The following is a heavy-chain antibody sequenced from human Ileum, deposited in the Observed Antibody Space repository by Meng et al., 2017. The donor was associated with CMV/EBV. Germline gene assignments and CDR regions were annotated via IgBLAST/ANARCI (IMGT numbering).Heavy chain of an antibody. V-gene: IGHV3-30*02. CDR2: IRYDGSSK. CDR3: AKEDY. J-gene: IGHJ4*02. CDR1: GLMFSSHG. Sequence: GELVESWGGLVQPGGSLGLSCAASGLMFSSHGMQWVLQPPGKGLEWVAYIRYDGSSKNYVESVKGRFIISRDNSKNTLYLQMNSLRTEDTAVYYCAKEDYWGQGTLVTVSS.